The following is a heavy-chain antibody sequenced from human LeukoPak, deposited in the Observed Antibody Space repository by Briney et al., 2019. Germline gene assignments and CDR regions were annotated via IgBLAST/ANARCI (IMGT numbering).Heavy chain of an antibody. CDR1: GGSISSYY. J-gene: IGHJ3*02. CDR3: AYSSGQKEGAFDI. CDR2: IYYSGST. D-gene: IGHD3-22*01. Sequence: SETLSLTCTVSGGSISSYYWSWIRQPPGKGLEWIGYIYYSGSTNYNPSLKSRVTISVDTSKNQFSLKLSSVTAADTAVYYCAYSSGQKEGAFDIWGQGTMVTVSS. V-gene: IGHV4-59*12.